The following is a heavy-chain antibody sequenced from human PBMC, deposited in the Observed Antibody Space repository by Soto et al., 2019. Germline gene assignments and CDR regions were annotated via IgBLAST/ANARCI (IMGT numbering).Heavy chain of an antibody. Sequence: QVQLVQSGAEVKKPESSVKVSCKAPGGTFSTYAISWVRQAPGQGLVWMGGIIPMFGTANYAQRFQDRVTITADEATNTVYMELSSLRSEDTAVYCCASGIQLWLRRINNGYSGWGQGTLVTVSS. CDR2: IIPMFGTA. CDR1: GGTFSTYA. D-gene: IGHD5-18*01. V-gene: IGHV1-69*12. CDR3: ASGIQLWLRRINNGYSG. J-gene: IGHJ4*02.